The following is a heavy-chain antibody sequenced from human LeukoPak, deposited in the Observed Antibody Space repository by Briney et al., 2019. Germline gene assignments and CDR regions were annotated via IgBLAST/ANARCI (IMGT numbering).Heavy chain of an antibody. Sequence: GGSLRLSCATSGFTFSSYVMSWVRQAPGKGLEWVSLIRGSDGSTYYADSVKGRFTISRDDSRNTLNLQMNRLRADDTAVYYCAKAEGATLYYYGVDVWGQGTTVTVSS. V-gene: IGHV3-23*01. CDR2: IRGSDGST. CDR3: AKAEGATLYYYGVDV. CDR1: GFTFSSYV. J-gene: IGHJ6*02.